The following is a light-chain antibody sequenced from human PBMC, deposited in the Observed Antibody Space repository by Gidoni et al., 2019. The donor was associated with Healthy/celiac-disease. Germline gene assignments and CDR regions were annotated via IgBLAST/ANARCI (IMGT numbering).Light chain of an antibody. CDR1: QSVSSN. CDR3: QQYNNWPPIT. J-gene: IGKJ5*01. Sequence: EIVRTQSPATLSVSPGERAPLSCRASQSVSSNFAWYQQKPGQAPRLLIYGASTRATGIPARFSGSGSGTAFTLTISSLQSEDFAVYYCQQYNNWPPITFGQGTRLEIK. V-gene: IGKV3D-15*01. CDR2: GAS.